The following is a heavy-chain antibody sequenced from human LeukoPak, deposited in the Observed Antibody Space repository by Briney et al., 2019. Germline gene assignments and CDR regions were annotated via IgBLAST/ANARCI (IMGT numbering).Heavy chain of an antibody. CDR3: ARRGTTYCTVDSCHPNWFDP. Sequence: GGSLRLSCAASGFTFSDYYMTWIRQAPGRGLEWISYINGSSSDTNYADSVGGRFTISRDNDKNSLYLLMNRLRGGDTAVYYCARRGTTYCTVDSCHPNWFDPWGQGTLVTVSS. V-gene: IGHV3-11*03. CDR1: GFTFSDYY. J-gene: IGHJ5*02. CDR2: INGSSSDT. D-gene: IGHD2-15*01.